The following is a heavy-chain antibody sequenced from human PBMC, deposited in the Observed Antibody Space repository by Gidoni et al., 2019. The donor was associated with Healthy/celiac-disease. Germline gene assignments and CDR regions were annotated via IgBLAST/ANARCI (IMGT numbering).Heavy chain of an antibody. D-gene: IGHD6-13*01. CDR1: GFTFSRYS. J-gene: IGHJ4*02. CDR3: ARDWRSPYSSSWGYFDY. CDR2: ISSSSSYI. V-gene: IGHV3-21*01. Sequence: EVQLVESGGGLVKPGGSLRLSCSASGFTFSRYSMNWVRQAPGKGLEWVSSISSSSSYIYYADSVKGRFTISRDNAKNSLYLQMNSLRAEDTAVYYCARDWRSPYSSSWGYFDYWGQGTLVTVSS.